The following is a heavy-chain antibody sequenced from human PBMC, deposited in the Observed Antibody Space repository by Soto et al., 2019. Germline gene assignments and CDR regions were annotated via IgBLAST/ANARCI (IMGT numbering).Heavy chain of an antibody. CDR1: GAIFSSNA. CDR2: ILPIFGRT. V-gene: IGHV1-69*01. Sequence: QVQLVQSGAEVKKPGSSVKVTCTASGAIFSSNAISWVRQAPGQGLEWMGGILPIFGRTNYAQKFQGRVTITADESTRTAYMELSSLKSEDTAVYYCATGGRGYSYAPRFYVEYWGQGTLVTVSS. CDR3: ATGGRGYSYAPRFYVEY. D-gene: IGHD5-18*01. J-gene: IGHJ4*02.